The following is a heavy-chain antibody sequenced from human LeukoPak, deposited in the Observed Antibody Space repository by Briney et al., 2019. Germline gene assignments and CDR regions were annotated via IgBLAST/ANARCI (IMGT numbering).Heavy chain of an antibody. CDR2: IYHSGST. CDR1: GYSISSGYY. J-gene: IGHJ4*02. CDR3: ARESPDYDSNKEDY. V-gene: IGHV4-38-2*02. D-gene: IGHD3-22*01. Sequence: SETLSLTCTVSGYSISSGYYWGWIRQPPGKGLQWIGSIYHSGSTYYNPSLKSRVTISVDTSKNKFSLKLTSVTAADTAVYYCARESPDYDSNKEDYWGQGTLVTVSS.